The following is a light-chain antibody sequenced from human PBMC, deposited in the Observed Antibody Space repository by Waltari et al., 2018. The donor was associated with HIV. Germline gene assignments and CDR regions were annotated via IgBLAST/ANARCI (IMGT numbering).Light chain of an antibody. J-gene: IGLJ3*02. V-gene: IGLV4-69*02. CDR2: LNSDGSH. Sequence: QLVLTQSPSASASLGASVKLTCTLSSGHSSYAIAWHQQQPEKGPRYLMKLNSDGSHSKGDGIPDRFSGSSSGAERYLTISSLQSEEEADYYCQTWGPGIQVFGGGTKLTVL. CDR1: SGHSSYA. CDR3: QTWGPGIQV.